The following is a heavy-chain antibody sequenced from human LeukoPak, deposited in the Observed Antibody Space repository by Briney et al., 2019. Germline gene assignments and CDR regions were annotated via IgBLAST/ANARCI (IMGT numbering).Heavy chain of an antibody. D-gene: IGHD6-13*01. Sequence: ASVKVSCKASLYTYTTDGISWVRQAPGQGLEWMGWIDTYSGKTNYAQKFQGRVTMTSETSTSTAYMELRSLRSDDTAVYYCARDRGIAEADSFDPWGQGTLVTVSS. CDR3: ARDRGIAEADSFDP. CDR1: LYTYTTDG. V-gene: IGHV1-18*01. CDR2: IDTYSGKT. J-gene: IGHJ5*02.